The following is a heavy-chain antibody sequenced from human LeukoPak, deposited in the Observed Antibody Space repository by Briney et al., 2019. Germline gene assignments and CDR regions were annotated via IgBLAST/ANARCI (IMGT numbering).Heavy chain of an antibody. Sequence: ASVKLACKVSGYTFTGYYMHWDRHAHGQGLDWMGWINTNSGGTNYAQKFQGRGSMTRDTATSTAYMELSRLRSDYTVVYDCERELKGYFGWFGDDYYGMDVWGQGTAVMVS. J-gene: IGHJ6*02. CDR1: GYTFTGYY. V-gene: IGHV1-2*02. CDR2: INTNSGGT. CDR3: ERELKGYFGWFGDDYYGMDV. D-gene: IGHD3-9*01.